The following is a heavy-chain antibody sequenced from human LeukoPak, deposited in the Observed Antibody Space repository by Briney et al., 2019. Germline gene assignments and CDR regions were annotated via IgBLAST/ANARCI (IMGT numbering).Heavy chain of an antibody. CDR2: ISTSSSYI. CDR3: ARGAAVVAASDNWFDP. CDR1: GFTFSSYS. J-gene: IGHJ5*02. V-gene: IGHV3-21*01. D-gene: IGHD2-15*01. Sequence: PGGSLRLSRAASGFTFSSYSMNWVRQAPGKGLEWVSSISTSSSYIYYAGSVKGRFTISRDNARNSLSLQLNSLRAEDTAVYYCARGAAVVAASDNWFDPWGQGTLVTVSS.